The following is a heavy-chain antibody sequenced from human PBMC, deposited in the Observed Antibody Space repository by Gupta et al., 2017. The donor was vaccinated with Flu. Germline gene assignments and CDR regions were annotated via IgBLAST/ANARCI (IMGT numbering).Heavy chain of an antibody. V-gene: IGHV3-23*01. CDR1: GFTVSSYA. D-gene: IGHD3-3*02. Sequence: EVQLLESGGGLVQPGGSLRLSCAASGFTVSSYAMCRVRQAPGKGLEWVSAISGSGGSTYYADSVKGRFTISRDSSKHTLYLQINSLRAEDTAVYYCAKKGSALAYYYFGMDVWGQGTTVTVSS. CDR3: AKKGSALAYYYFGMDV. CDR2: ISGSGGST. J-gene: IGHJ6*02.